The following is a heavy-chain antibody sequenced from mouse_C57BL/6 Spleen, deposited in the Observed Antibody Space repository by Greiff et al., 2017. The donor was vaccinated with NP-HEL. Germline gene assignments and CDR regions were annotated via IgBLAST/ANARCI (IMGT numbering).Heavy chain of an antibody. V-gene: IGHV1-52*01. D-gene: IGHD2-3*01. CDR2: IDPSDIET. CDR1: GYTFTSYW. CDR3: ARGGWLGREGYAMDY. J-gene: IGHJ4*01. Sequence: VQLQQPGAELVRPGSSVKLSCKASGYTFTSYWMHWVKQRPIQGLEWIGNIDPSDIETPYIQKFKAKATLTVDKSSSTAYMQLSSLTSEDSAVYYCARGGWLGREGYAMDYWGQGTSVTVSS.